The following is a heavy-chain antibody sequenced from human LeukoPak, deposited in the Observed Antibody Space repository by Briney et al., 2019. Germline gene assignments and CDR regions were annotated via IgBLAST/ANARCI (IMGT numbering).Heavy chain of an antibody. Sequence: GASVKVSCKASGYTFTSYGISWVRQAPGRGLEWMGWISAYNGNTNYAQKLQGRVTMTTDTSTSTAYMELRSLRSDDTAVYYCAKSPPVAGSWFDPWGQGTLVTVSS. J-gene: IGHJ5*02. CDR3: AKSPPVAGSWFDP. CDR2: ISAYNGNT. CDR1: GYTFTSYG. V-gene: IGHV1-18*01. D-gene: IGHD6-19*01.